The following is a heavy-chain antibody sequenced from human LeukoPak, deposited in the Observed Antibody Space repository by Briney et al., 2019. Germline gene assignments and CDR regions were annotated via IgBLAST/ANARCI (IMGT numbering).Heavy chain of an antibody. V-gene: IGHV3-30-3*01. J-gene: IGHJ4*02. Sequence: GGSLRLSCVVSGFTLTNYALHWVRQAPGKGLEWVAVISYAGTNKYYADSVKGRFTISRDNSKNTLYLQVNSLRAEDTAVYYCARGPGIAVAGTDFDYWGQGTLVTVSS. D-gene: IGHD6-19*01. CDR2: ISYAGTNK. CDR3: ARGPGIAVAGTDFDY. CDR1: GFTLTNYA.